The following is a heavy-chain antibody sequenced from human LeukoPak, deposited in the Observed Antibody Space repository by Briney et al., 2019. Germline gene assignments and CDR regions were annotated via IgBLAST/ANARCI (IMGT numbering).Heavy chain of an antibody. CDR1: GGSFSGYY. CDR3: AAGGHGIGYHFDY. V-gene: IGHV4-59*08. CDR2: IHYSGST. Sequence: ASETLSLTCAVYGGSFSGYYWSWIRQPPGKGLEWIGYIHYSGSTNYNPSLKSRVTISVDTSKNQFSLKLSSVTAADTAVYYCAAGGHGIGYHFDYWGQGTLVTVSS. J-gene: IGHJ4*02. D-gene: IGHD1-26*01.